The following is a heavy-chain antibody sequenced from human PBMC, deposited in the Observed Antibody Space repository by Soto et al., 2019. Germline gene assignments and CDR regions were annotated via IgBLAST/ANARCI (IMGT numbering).Heavy chain of an antibody. Sequence: SETLSLTCTVSGGSISSYYWSWIRQSAGKGLEWIGRIYNGGNTQYNPSLKSRVTMSADTSKNQFSLRLNSVTAADTAIYFCARGLRTGNYGMDVWGQGTTVTVSS. CDR2: IYNGGNT. V-gene: IGHV4-4*07. D-gene: IGHD2-15*01. J-gene: IGHJ6*02. CDR3: ARGLRTGNYGMDV. CDR1: GGSISSYY.